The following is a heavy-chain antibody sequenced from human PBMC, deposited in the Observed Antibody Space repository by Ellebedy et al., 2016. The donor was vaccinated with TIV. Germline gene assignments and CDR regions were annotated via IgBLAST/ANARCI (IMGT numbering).Heavy chain of an antibody. V-gene: IGHV4-59*08. CDR3: ARRYYHDAFDI. J-gene: IGHJ3*02. CDR1: GGSISSYY. Sequence: PGGSLRLSCTVSGGSISSYYWSWIRQPPGKGLEWIGYIYYSGSTNYNPSLKSRVTISVDTSKNQFSLKPSAVTAADTAVYYWARRYYHDAFDIWGQGTMVTVSS. CDR2: IYYSGST. D-gene: IGHD3-10*01.